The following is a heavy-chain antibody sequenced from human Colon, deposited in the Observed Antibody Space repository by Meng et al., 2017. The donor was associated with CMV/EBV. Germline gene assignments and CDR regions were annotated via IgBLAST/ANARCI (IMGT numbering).Heavy chain of an antibody. CDR2: LYNSRSA. D-gene: IGHD6-25*01. V-gene: IGHV4-59*01. J-gene: IGHJ6*02. Sequence: SETLSLTCSVSGASISSAYWSWIRQPPGKGLEWIGYLYNSRSAMYNPSLKSRLTILGDTSKNQLSLKLTSVTAADTAVYYYAREGGGIAAIHRSDYYGMDVWGQGTTVTVSS. CDR1: GASISSAY. CDR3: AREGGGIAAIHRSDYYGMDV.